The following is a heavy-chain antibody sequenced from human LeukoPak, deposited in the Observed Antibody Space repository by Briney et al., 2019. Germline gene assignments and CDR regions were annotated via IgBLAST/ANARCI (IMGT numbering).Heavy chain of an antibody. CDR1: GYSISSGYY. J-gene: IGHJ5*02. V-gene: IGHV4-38-2*02. Sequence: SETLSLTCTVSGYSISSGYYWGWIRQPPGKGLEWIGSIYHSGSTYYNPSLKSRVTISVDTSKNQFSLKLSSVTAADTAVYYCAVQGLMQNWFDPWGQGTLVTVSS. CDR3: AVQGLMQNWFDP. CDR2: IYHSGST. D-gene: IGHD3-16*01.